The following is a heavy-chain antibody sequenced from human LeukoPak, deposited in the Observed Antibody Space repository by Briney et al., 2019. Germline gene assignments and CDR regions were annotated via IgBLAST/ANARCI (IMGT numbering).Heavy chain of an antibody. V-gene: IGHV1-46*01. J-gene: IGHJ4*02. CDR2: INPSGVAL. CDR1: GYTFTNYY. Sequence: ASVKVSCKASGYTFTNYYMHWVRQAPGQGLEWMGIINPSGVALNYAQNFQGRVTMTSDTSTSTVYMELSSLRSEDTAVYYCARAGHSGSYSTDGCWGQGTLVTVSS. CDR3: ARAGHSGSYSTDGC. D-gene: IGHD1-26*01.